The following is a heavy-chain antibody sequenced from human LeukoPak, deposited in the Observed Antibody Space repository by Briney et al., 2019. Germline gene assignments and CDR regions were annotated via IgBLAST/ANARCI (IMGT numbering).Heavy chain of an antibody. V-gene: IGHV4-39*01. J-gene: IGHJ3*02. Sequence: PSETLSLTCTLSGGSISSSSYYWAWIRQPPGKGLEWIGSIYYSGSTLYNPSLTSRVTISVDTSKNQFSLRLNSVTAADTAVYYCARQLGAYSYPFDIWGQGTKVTVSS. CDR2: IYYSGST. CDR3: ARQLGAYSYPFDI. D-gene: IGHD3-16*01. CDR1: GGSISSSSYY.